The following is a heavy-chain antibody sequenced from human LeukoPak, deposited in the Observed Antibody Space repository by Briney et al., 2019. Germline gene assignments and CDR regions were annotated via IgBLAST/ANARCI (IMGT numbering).Heavy chain of an antibody. D-gene: IGHD3-22*01. Sequence: GGSLRLSCAASGFTFSSYGMHWVRQAPGKGLEWVAVISYDGSNKYYADSVKGRFTISRDNSKNTLYLQMNSLRAEDTAVYYCAKDGVMIVVVTMVDYWGQGTLVTVSS. CDR2: ISYDGSNK. CDR3: AKDGVMIVVVTMVDY. V-gene: IGHV3-30*18. J-gene: IGHJ4*02. CDR1: GFTFSSYG.